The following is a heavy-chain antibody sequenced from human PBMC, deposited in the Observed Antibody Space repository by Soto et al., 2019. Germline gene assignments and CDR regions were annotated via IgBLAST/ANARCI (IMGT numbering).Heavy chain of an antibody. V-gene: IGHV5-51*01. CDR3: AALFYYDSKGGFDY. D-gene: IGHD3-22*01. J-gene: IGHJ4*02. CDR2: IYADNSDT. Sequence: EXLKISCKRSGYXFTSHLIAWVRHMPGKGLEWMGIIYADNSDTKYSPSFQGQVTISADKSISTAYLQWSSLKASDTAMYYCAALFYYDSKGGFDYWGQGTRVTVSS. CDR1: GYXFTSHL.